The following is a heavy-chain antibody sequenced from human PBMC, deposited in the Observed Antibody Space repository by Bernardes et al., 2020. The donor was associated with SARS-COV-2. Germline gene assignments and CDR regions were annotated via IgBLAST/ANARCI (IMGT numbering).Heavy chain of an antibody. D-gene: IGHD5-18*01. Sequence: SGPTLVKPTQTLTLTCTFSGFSLSTSGVGVGWIRQPPGKALEWLALIYWNDDKRYSPSLKSRLTITKDTSKNQVVLTMTNMDPVDTATYYCAQSPLRDTAWDGAFDIWGQGTMVTVSS. CDR2: IYWNDDK. J-gene: IGHJ3*02. CDR3: AQSPLRDTAWDGAFDI. V-gene: IGHV2-5*01. CDR1: GFSLSTSGVG.